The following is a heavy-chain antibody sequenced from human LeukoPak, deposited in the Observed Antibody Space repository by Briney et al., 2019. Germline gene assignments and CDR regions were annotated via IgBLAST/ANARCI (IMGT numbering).Heavy chain of an antibody. CDR2: IYSGGNT. D-gene: IGHD2-15*01. J-gene: IGHJ4*02. CDR3: ARAYCSGGSCYFDY. V-gene: IGHV3-53*01. Sequence: ETLSLTCAVSGGSISSGGYSWSWVRQAPGNGLEWVSLIYSGGNTYYADSVKGRFSISRDNSKNTLYLQMNSLRAEDTAVYYCARAYCSGGSCYFDYWGQGALVTVSS. CDR1: GGSISSGGYS.